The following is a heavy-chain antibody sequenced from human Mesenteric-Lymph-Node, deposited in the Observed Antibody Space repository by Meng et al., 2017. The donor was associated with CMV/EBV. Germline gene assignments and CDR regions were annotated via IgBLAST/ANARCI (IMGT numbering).Heavy chain of an antibody. D-gene: IGHD3-10*01. CDR1: YNFISQC. CDR2: IYPGDSDT. V-gene: IGHV5-51*01. CDR3: ARHRKTDYGSGSFPDY. J-gene: IGHJ4*02. Sequence: YNFISQCIGWVRQMPGKGLEWMGIIYPGDSDTRYSPPFQGQVTISADKSISTAYLQWSSLKASDTAMYYCARHRKTDYGSGSFPDYWGQGTLVTVSS.